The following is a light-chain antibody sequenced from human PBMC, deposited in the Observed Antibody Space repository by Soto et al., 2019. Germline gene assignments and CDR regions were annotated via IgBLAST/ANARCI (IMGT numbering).Light chain of an antibody. CDR3: PQSNNLPPIT. CDR2: GAS. J-gene: IGKJ5*01. V-gene: IGKV3-15*01. CDR1: QSVSSN. Sequence: EIVMTQSPATLSVSPGERATLSCRASQSVSSNLAWYQQKPGQAPRLLIYGASTRATGIPARFSGSGSGTEFNLTISSLKTVYFAVYFCPQSNNLPPITFGQGTRLEIK.